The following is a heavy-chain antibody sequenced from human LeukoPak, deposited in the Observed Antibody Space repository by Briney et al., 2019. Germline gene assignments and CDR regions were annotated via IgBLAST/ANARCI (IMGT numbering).Heavy chain of an antibody. CDR3: ARRRYSGGWSFDY. J-gene: IGHJ4*02. Sequence: SETLSLTCAVYGGSFSGYYWSWIRQPPGKGLEWIGEINHSGSTNYNPSLKSRVAISVDTSKNQFSLKLSSVTAADTAVYYCARRRYSGGWSFDYWGQGTLVTVSS. CDR1: GGSFSGYY. V-gene: IGHV4-34*01. D-gene: IGHD6-19*01. CDR2: INHSGST.